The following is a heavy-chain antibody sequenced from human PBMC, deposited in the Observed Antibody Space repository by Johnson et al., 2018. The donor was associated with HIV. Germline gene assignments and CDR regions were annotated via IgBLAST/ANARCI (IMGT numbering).Heavy chain of an antibody. V-gene: IGHV3-7*01. J-gene: IGHJ3*02. CDR3: ARDQDSSGYYYDAFDI. Sequence: VQLVESGGGVVQPGRSLRLSCAASGFTFSSYWMSWVRQAPGKGLEWVANIKQDGSEKYYVDSVKGRFTISRDNAKTSLYLQMNSLRAEDTAVYYCARDQDSSGYYYDAFDIWGQGTMVTVSS. D-gene: IGHD3-22*01. CDR2: IKQDGSEK. CDR1: GFTFSSYW.